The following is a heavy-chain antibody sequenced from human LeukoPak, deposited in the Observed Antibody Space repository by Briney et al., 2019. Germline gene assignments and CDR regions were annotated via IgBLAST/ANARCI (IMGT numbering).Heavy chain of an antibody. CDR2: IYTSGST. D-gene: IGHD4-17*01. CDR3: ARGSHYGDYGY. Sequence: SGTLSLTCTVSGGSISSSSYYWSWIRQPAGKGLEWIGRIYTSGSTNYNPSLKSRVTISVDTSKNQFSLKLTSVSAADTAVYYCARGSHYGDYGYWGQGTLVTVSS. V-gene: IGHV4-61*02. CDR1: GGSISSSSYY. J-gene: IGHJ4*02.